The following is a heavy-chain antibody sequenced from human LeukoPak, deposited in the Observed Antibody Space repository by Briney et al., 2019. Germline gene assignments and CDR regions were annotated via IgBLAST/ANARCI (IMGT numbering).Heavy chain of an antibody. CDR2: IYYSGST. V-gene: IGHV4-31*03. J-gene: IGHJ4*02. Sequence: SPSETLSLTCTVSSGSISGYYWSRIRQHPGKGLEWIGYIYYSGSTYYNPSLKSRVTISVDTSKNQFSLKLSSVTAADTAVYYCARPSMIGSPDYWGQGTLVTVSS. CDR3: ARPSMIGSPDY. D-gene: IGHD3-22*01. CDR1: SGSISGYY.